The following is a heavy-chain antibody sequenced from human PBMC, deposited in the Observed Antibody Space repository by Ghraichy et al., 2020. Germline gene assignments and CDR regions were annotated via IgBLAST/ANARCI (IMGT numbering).Heavy chain of an antibody. V-gene: IGHV6-1*01. J-gene: IGHJ4*02. Sequence: SQTLSLTCAISGDSVSSASAAWNWFRQSPSGGLEWLGRTYYRSKWSNDYEVSVKSRITINPDTSKNRFSLQLNSMTPEDTAVYYCARGNSYLWGSYDYWGQGTLVTVSS. D-gene: IGHD3-16*01. CDR3: ARGNSYLWGSYDY. CDR2: TYYRSKWSN. CDR1: GDSVSSASAA.